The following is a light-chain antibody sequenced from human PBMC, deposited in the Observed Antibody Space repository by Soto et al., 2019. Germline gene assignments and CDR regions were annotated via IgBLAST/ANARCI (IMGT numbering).Light chain of an antibody. CDR1: QDIKNH. J-gene: IGKJ4*01. Sequence: DIQMTQSPASLAASVGDRVTITCRASQDIKNHLNWYQQKPGKAPKLLIYDASNLEIGVPSRFSGSGSGTHFIFTISSLQPEDIATYYCQQHDHFLTFGGGTKV. V-gene: IGKV1-33*01. CDR2: DAS. CDR3: QQHDHFLT.